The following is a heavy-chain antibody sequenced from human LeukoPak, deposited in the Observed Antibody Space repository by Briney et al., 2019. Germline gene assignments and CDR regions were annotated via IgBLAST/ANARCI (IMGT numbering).Heavy chain of an antibody. CDR2: ISSHTTYI. Sequence: PGGSLRLSCAASGFSFSRYSMTWVRQAPGKGLEWVSSISSHTTYIYYPDSVTGRFTISRDNAKNSLYLQMNSLRAEDTAVYYCASSGCCDSWSGTPWGQGTLVTVSS. CDR1: GFSFSRYS. V-gene: IGHV3-21*01. J-gene: IGHJ5*02. D-gene: IGHD3-3*01. CDR3: ASSGCCDSWSGTP.